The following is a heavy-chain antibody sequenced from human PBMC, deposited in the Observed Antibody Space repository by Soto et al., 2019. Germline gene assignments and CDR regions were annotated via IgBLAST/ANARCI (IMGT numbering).Heavy chain of an antibody. D-gene: IGHD6-19*01. CDR2: IDPSDSYT. Sequence: LKISCKGSGYSFTSYWISWVRQMPGKGLEWMGRIDPSDSYTNYSPSFQGHVTISADKSISTAYLQWSSLKASDTAMYYCASPIIAVAGYYYYGMDVWGQGTTVTVSS. J-gene: IGHJ6*02. V-gene: IGHV5-10-1*01. CDR3: ASPIIAVAGYYYYGMDV. CDR1: GYSFTSYW.